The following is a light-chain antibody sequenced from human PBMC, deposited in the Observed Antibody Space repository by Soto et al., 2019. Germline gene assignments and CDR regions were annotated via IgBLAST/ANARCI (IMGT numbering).Light chain of an antibody. Sequence: EIVLTQSPATLSLSPGERATLSCRASQSVSSYLAWYQQKPGQAPRLLIYDASNRATGIPARFSGSGSGTDFTLTISRLEPEDFAVYYCQQRSNWPQNFGGGTKVEIK. V-gene: IGKV3-11*01. CDR2: DAS. CDR3: QQRSNWPQN. J-gene: IGKJ4*01. CDR1: QSVSSY.